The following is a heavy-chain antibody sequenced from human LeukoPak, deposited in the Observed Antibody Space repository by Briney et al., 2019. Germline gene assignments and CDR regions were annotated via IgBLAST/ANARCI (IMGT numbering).Heavy chain of an antibody. Sequence: QPGGSLRLSCAASGFTVSSTYMSWVRQAPGKGLEWVSVIYSGGTIYYADSVKGRFTISRDNSKNTLYLQMNSLRAEDTAVYYCARDGVFSTSMVRRVISSGYYGMDVWGQGTMVTVSS. J-gene: IGHJ6*02. CDR2: IYSGGTI. D-gene: IGHD3-10*01. V-gene: IGHV3-53*01. CDR3: ARDGVFSTSMVRRVISSGYYGMDV. CDR1: GFTVSSTY.